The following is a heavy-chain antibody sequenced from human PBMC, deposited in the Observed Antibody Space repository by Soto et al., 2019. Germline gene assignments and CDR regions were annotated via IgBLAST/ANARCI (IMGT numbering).Heavy chain of an antibody. J-gene: IGHJ6*03. CDR3: ARQGEYSGSYMDG. V-gene: IGHV4-59*08. CDR1: GGSISSYY. Sequence: PSETLSLTCTVSGGSISSYYWSWIRQPPGKGLEWIGYIYYSGSTNYNPSLKSRVTISVDTSKNQFSLKLSSVTAADTAVYYCARQGEYSGSYMDGWAKRTTDTVSS. D-gene: IGHD1-26*01. CDR2: IYYSGST.